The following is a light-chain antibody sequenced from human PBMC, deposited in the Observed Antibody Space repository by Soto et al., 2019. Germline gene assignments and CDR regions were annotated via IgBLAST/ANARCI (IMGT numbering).Light chain of an antibody. CDR2: AAS. Sequence: DIQMTQSPSSLSASVGDRVTITCRASESIARNLNWYQQKPGRAPNLMIYAASSLQNGGPSRFRGGGSGTDFTLTIINLQPDDFATYYCRQTYSTLSITCGQGTLLEIK. V-gene: IGKV1-39*01. CDR3: RQTYSTLSIT. CDR1: ESIARN. J-gene: IGKJ5*01.